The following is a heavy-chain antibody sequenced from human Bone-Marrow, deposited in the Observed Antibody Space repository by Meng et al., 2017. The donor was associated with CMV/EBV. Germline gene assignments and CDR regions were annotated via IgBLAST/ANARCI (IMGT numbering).Heavy chain of an antibody. J-gene: IGHJ3*02. D-gene: IGHD2-2*01. CDR3: VPYCSSTSCPIGAFDI. CDR1: GYTFTSYY. CDR2: INPSGGST. V-gene: IGHV1-46*01. Sequence: ASVKVSCKASGYTFTSYYMHWVRQAPGQGLEWMGIINPSGGSTSYAQKFQGRVTMTRDTSTSTVYMELSSLRSEDTAVYYCVPYCSSTSCPIGAFDIWGQGTMVTVSS.